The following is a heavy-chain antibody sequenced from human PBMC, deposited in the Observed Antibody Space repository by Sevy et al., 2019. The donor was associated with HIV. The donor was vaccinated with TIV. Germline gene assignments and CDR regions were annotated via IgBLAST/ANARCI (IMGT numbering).Heavy chain of an antibody. CDR3: ARVAYYYDSSGYSFGYFDY. CDR1: GGSISSYD. V-gene: IGHV4-59*01. J-gene: IGHJ4*02. D-gene: IGHD3-22*01. Sequence: SETLSLTCTVSGGSISSYDWSWIRQPPGKGLEWIGYIYYSGSTNYNPPLKSRVTISVDTSKNQFSLKLSSVTAADTAVYYCARVAYYYDSSGYSFGYFDYWGQGTLVTVSS. CDR2: IYYSGST.